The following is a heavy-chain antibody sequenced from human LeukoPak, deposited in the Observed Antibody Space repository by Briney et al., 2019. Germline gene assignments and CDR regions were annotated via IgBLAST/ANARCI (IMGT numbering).Heavy chain of an antibody. J-gene: IGHJ4*02. V-gene: IGHV4-38-2*02. Sequence: SETLSLTCTVSGYSISSGYYWGWIRQPPGKGLEWIGSIYHSGSTYYNPSLKSRVTISVDTSKNQFSLKLSSVTAADTAVYYCARDPLDDFWSGYYGPHLDYWGQGTLVTVSS. CDR3: ARDPLDDFWSGYYGPHLDY. D-gene: IGHD3-3*01. CDR1: GYSISSGYY. CDR2: IYHSGST.